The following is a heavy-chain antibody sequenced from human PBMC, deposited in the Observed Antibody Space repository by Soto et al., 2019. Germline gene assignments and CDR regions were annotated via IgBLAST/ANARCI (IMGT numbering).Heavy chain of an antibody. CDR2: IYYSGST. CDR1: GGSISSSSYY. CDR3: ARIDYDILTGYSIPFDY. V-gene: IGHV4-39*01. D-gene: IGHD3-9*01. J-gene: IGHJ4*02. Sequence: QLLESGPGLVKPSETLSLTCTVSGGSISSSSYYWGWIRQPPGKGLEWIGSIYYSGSTYYNPSLKSRVTISVDTSKNQFSLKLSSVTAADTAVYYCARIDYDILTGYSIPFDYWGQGTLVTVSS.